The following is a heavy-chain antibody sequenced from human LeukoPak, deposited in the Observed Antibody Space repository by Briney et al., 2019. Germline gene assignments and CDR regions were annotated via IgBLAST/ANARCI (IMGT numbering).Heavy chain of an antibody. Sequence: GGSLRLSCAASEFIFTRYAMSWVRQAPGQGLEWVSGISGSGGTTYYTDSVQGRFTISRDNSKNTLYLQMNSLRAEDTAVYYCTRPGGAVSGTQFDYWGQGTLVTVSS. V-gene: IGHV3-23*01. CDR1: EFIFTRYA. CDR2: ISGSGGTT. D-gene: IGHD6-19*01. CDR3: TRPGGAVSGTQFDY. J-gene: IGHJ4*02.